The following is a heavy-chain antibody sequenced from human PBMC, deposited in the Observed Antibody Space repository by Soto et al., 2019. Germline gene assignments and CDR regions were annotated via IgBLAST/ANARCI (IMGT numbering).Heavy chain of an antibody. D-gene: IGHD2-2*01. CDR3: ASHLGYCSSTSCLYYYYYGMDV. CDR1: GGTFSSYA. CDR2: IIPIFGTA. Sequence: QVQLVQSGAEVKKPGSSVKVSCKASGGTFSSYAISWVRQAPGQGLEWMGGIIPIFGTANYAQKFQGRVTITADKSTSTAYMELSSLRSEDTAVYYCASHLGYCSSTSCLYYYYYGMDVWGQGTTVTVSS. J-gene: IGHJ6*02. V-gene: IGHV1-69*06.